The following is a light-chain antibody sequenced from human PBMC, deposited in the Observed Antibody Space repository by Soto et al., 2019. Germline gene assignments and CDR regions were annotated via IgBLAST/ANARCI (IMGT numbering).Light chain of an antibody. CDR1: SSNIGAGYD. CDR3: QSFDTSLSGV. Sequence: QPVLTQPPSVSGAPGQSVTISCTGSSSNIGAGYDVHWYQQLPGTAPKLLIFGNINRPSGVPDRFSGSKSGTSASLAITGLQAEDEADYYCQSFDTSLSGVFGGGPKLTVL. J-gene: IGLJ3*02. CDR2: GNI. V-gene: IGLV1-40*01.